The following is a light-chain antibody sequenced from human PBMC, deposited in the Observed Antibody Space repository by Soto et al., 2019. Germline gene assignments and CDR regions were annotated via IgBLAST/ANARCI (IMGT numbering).Light chain of an antibody. Sequence: IQMTQSPSILSASVVDRVTITFRASQGISSYLAWYQQKPGKAPKLLIYAASTLQSGVPSRFSGSGSGTDFTLTISCLQSEDFATYYCQQYYSYPLTFGGGTKVDIK. V-gene: IGKV1-8*01. CDR1: QGISSY. CDR3: QQYYSYPLT. CDR2: AAS. J-gene: IGKJ4*01.